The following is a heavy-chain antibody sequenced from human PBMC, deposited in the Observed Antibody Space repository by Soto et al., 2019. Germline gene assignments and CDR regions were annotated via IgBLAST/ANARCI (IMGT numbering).Heavy chain of an antibody. D-gene: IGHD6-19*01. V-gene: IGHV3-23*01. Sequence: EVQLLESGGGLVQPGGSLRLSCAASGFTFSSYAMSWVRQAPGKGLAWVSAISGSGGSTYYADPVKGRFTISRDNHKNTLYRQMNSLRAEDTAVYYCAKVGGWYRYGHAFDIWGQGTMVTVSS. CDR3: AKVGGWYRYGHAFDI. CDR1: GFTFSSYA. CDR2: ISGSGGST. J-gene: IGHJ3*02.